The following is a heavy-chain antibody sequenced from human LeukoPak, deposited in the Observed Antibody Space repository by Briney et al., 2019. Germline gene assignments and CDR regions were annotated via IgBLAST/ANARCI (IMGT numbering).Heavy chain of an antibody. Sequence: SETLSLTCTVSGGSISSSSYYWGWIRQPPGKGLEWIGCIYYTGSTYYNPSLKSRVTISVDTSKNQFSLKPSSVTAADTAVYYCARGCLYSSGWYVPYYYYYMDVWGKGTTVTVSS. CDR3: ARGCLYSSGWYVPYYYYYMDV. J-gene: IGHJ6*03. V-gene: IGHV4-39*01. CDR1: GGSISSSSYY. CDR2: IYYTGST. D-gene: IGHD6-19*01.